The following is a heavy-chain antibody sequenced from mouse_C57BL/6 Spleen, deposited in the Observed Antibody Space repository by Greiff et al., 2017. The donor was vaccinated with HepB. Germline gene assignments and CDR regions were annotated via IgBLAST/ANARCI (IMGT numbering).Heavy chain of an antibody. CDR3: ASLYYYGSSSYAMDY. CDR2: ISDGGSYT. Sequence: EVQLVESGGGLVKPGGSLKLSCAASGFTFSSYALSWVRQTPEKRLEWVATISDGGSYTYYPDNVKGRFTISRDNAKNNLYLQMSHLKSEDTAMYYCASLYYYGSSSYAMDYWGQGTSVTVSS. J-gene: IGHJ4*01. D-gene: IGHD1-1*01. V-gene: IGHV5-4*01. CDR1: GFTFSSYA.